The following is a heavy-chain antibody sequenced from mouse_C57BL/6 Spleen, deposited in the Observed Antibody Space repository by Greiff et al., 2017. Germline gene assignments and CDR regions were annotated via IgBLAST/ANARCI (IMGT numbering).Heavy chain of an antibody. Sequence: VQLKQSGPELVKPGASVKMSCKASGYTFTDYNMHWVKQSHGKSLEWIGYINPNNGGTSYNQKFKGKATLTVNKSSSTAYMELRSLTSEDSAVYYCARDHPLREAMDYWGQGTSVTVSS. CDR2: INPNNGGT. CDR3: ARDHPLREAMDY. J-gene: IGHJ4*01. D-gene: IGHD1-1*01. V-gene: IGHV1-22*01. CDR1: GYTFTDYN.